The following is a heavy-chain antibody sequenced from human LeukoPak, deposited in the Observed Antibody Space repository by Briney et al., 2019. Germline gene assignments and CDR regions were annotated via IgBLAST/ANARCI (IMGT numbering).Heavy chain of an antibody. CDR2: ISNSAGST. V-gene: IGHV3-23*01. Sequence: PGGSLRLSCAASGFTFSSYAMSWVRQAPGKGLEWVSVISNSAGSTFYADSVKGRFTISRDSSKNTLYLQMNSLRAEDTAVYYCAKRASGSGTSLYYFDYWGQGTLVTVSS. CDR3: AKRASGSGTSLYYFDY. CDR1: GFTFSSYA. J-gene: IGHJ4*02. D-gene: IGHD3-10*01.